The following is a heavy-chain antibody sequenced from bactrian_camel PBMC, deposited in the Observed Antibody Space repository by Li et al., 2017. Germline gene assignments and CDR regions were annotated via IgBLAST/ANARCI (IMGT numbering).Heavy chain of an antibody. J-gene: IGHJ6*01. CDR1: GFAFSTSA. Sequence: VQLVESGGGLVQPGGSLRLSCAASGFAFSTSAMSWVRQAPGKGLEWVSAINRGGARTYYADSVKGRFTISRDNAKDTLYLQLNSLKSEDTALYYCAQVGAIGHWGQGTQVTVS. D-gene: IGHD2*01. CDR3: AQVGAIGH. CDR2: INRGGART. V-gene: IGHV3S31*01.